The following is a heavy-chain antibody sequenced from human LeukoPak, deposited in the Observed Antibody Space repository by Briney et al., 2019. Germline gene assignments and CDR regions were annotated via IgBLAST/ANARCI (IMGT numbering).Heavy chain of an antibody. V-gene: IGHV1-2*02. D-gene: IGHD3-22*01. J-gene: IGHJ4*02. CDR1: GYTFTGYY. CDR3: ARQSGYSPYFDY. Sequence: GASVKVSCKASGYTFTGYYMHWVRQAPGQGLEWTGWINPNSGGANYAQNFQGRVTMTRDTSISTAYMELSRLRSDDTAVYYCARQSGYSPYFDYWGQGTLVTVSS. CDR2: INPNSGGA.